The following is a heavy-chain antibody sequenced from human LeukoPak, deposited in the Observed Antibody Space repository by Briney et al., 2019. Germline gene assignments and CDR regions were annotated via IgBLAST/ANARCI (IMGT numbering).Heavy chain of an antibody. CDR1: GDSVSSNSAA. D-gene: IGHD3-10*01. V-gene: IGHV6-1*01. J-gene: IGHJ3*02. CDR3: ARGKPLWFGELFAFDI. Sequence: SQTLSLTSAISGDSVSSNSAAWNWIRQSPSRGLEWLGRTYYRSKWYNDYAVSVKSRITINPDTSKNQFSLQLNSVTPEDTAVYYCARGKPLWFGELFAFDIWGQGTMVTVSS. CDR2: TYYRSKWYN.